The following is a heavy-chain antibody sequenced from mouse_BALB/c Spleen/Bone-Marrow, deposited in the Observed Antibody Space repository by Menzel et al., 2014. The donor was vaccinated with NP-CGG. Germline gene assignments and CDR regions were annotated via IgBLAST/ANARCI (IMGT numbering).Heavy chain of an antibody. J-gene: IGHJ2*01. Sequence: VMLVESGPGLVAPSQSLSITCTVSGFSLTGYGVNWVRQPPGKGLEWLGMIWGDGSTDYDSALKSRLSISKGNSKSQVFLKMNSLQTDDTARYYCARVGYGNYSFYFDYWGQGTTLTVSS. V-gene: IGHV2-6-7*01. CDR1: GFSLTGYG. D-gene: IGHD2-1*01. CDR2: IWGDGST. CDR3: ARVGYGNYSFYFDY.